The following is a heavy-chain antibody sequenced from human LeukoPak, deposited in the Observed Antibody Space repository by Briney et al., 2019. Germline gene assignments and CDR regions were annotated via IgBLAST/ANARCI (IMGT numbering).Heavy chain of an antibody. CDR3: AREGLDGSPLEFYFDS. CDR1: GFAFRNYA. V-gene: IGHV3-23*01. J-gene: IGHJ4*02. Sequence: GGSLRLSCAASGFAFRNYAMNWVRQAPGKRLEWVAVIAPSGNTYQPDYLKGRFTISRDNSKNTVYLQMNTLRAEDTATYYCAREGLDGSPLEFYFDSWGQGILVIVSS. D-gene: IGHD1-1*01. CDR2: IAPSGNT.